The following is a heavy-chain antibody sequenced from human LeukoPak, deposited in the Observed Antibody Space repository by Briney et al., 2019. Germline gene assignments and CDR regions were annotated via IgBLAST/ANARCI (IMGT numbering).Heavy chain of an antibody. Sequence: QSGGSLRLPCAASGFTFSSYAMHWVRQAPGKGLEWVAVISYDGSNKYYADSVKGRFTISRDNSKNTLYLQMNSLRAEDTAVYYCAKGLNYYDSSGYYYRFWGQGTLVTVSS. D-gene: IGHD3-22*01. CDR2: ISYDGSNK. V-gene: IGHV3-30-3*01. J-gene: IGHJ4*02. CDR3: AKGLNYYDSSGYYYRF. CDR1: GFTFSSYA.